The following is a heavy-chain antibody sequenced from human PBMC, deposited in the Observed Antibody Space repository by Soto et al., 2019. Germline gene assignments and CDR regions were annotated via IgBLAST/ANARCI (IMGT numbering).Heavy chain of an antibody. V-gene: IGHV4-61*08. CDR3: TTEESDDNYFDP. CDR2: IYYSGET. D-gene: IGHD1-20*01. CDR1: GAALSSGGYF. J-gene: IGHJ5*02. Sequence: PETLSLTCTVSGAALSSGGYFYTWVRQPPGKGLEWLGYIYYSGETNYKPSLKSRVTITLDKSKSQFTLRLISVTAADTAVYCCTTEESDDNYFDPWGQGTLVTVSS.